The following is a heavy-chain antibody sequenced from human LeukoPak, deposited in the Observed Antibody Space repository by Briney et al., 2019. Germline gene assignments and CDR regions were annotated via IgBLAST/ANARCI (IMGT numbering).Heavy chain of an antibody. D-gene: IGHD1-26*01. CDR2: ISYDGNNK. Sequence: GRSLRLSCAVSGFTFSSYGMHWVRQAPGKGLEWVAIISYDGNNKYYADSVKGRFTISRDNSNITVYLQMNSLRPEDTAVYYCAKDLEWELPLGTAFDIWGQGTMVTVSS. V-gene: IGHV3-30*18. J-gene: IGHJ3*02. CDR3: AKDLEWELPLGTAFDI. CDR1: GFTFSSYG.